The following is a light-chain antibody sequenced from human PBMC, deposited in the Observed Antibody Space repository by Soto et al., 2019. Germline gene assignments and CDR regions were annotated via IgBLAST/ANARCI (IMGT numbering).Light chain of an antibody. Sequence: QSALTQPASVSGSPGQSITISCTGTSSDVGGFDYVSWYQQHPGTAPKLMISEVTNRPSGVSNRFSCSKSGNTASLTISGLQAEDEADYYCSSYTTTRSWVFGGGTKLTVL. CDR1: SSDVGGFDY. J-gene: IGLJ3*02. CDR2: EVT. V-gene: IGLV2-14*01. CDR3: SSYTTTRSWV.